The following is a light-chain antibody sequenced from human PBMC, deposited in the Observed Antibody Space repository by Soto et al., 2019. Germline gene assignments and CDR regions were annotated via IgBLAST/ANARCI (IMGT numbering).Light chain of an antibody. J-gene: IGKJ5*01. V-gene: IGKV1-9*01. Sequence: IQLTQSPSSLSASVGDRVTITCRASQGISSYLAWYQQKPGKAPKLLIYAAFSLQNGVPSRFSGSGSGTDCTLTISSLQPEDVATYYCQQLNSYSITFGQGTRLEIK. CDR3: QQLNSYSIT. CDR2: AAF. CDR1: QGISSY.